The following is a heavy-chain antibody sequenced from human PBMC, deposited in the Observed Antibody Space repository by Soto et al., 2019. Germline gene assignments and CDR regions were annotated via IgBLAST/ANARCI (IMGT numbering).Heavy chain of an antibody. CDR1: GGSISSGGYY. Sequence: SETLSLTCTVSGGSISSGGYYWSWIRQHPGKGLEWIGYIYYSGSTDYNPSLKSRVTISVDTSKNQFSLKLSSVTAADTAVYYCARRVVVVAATQSYYFDYWGQGTLVTVSS. D-gene: IGHD2-15*01. CDR3: ARRVVVVAATQSYYFDY. V-gene: IGHV4-61*08. J-gene: IGHJ4*02. CDR2: IYYSGST.